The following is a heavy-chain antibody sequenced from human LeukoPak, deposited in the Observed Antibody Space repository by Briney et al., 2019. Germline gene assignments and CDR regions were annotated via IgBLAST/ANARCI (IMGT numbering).Heavy chain of an antibody. J-gene: IGHJ4*02. CDR3: AVDILTGYYKAGFDY. CDR2: IYIGGNT. Sequence: GGSLRLSCAASGFTVSSNYMSWVRQAPGKGLEWVSLIYIGGNTYYADSVKGRFTTSRDNSKNTLYLQMNSLRVEDTAVYYCAVDILTGYYKAGFDYWGQGTLVTVSS. D-gene: IGHD3-9*01. CDR1: GFTVSSNY. V-gene: IGHV3-53*01.